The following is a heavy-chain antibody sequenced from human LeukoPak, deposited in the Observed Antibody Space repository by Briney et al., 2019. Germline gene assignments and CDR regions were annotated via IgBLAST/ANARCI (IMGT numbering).Heavy chain of an antibody. D-gene: IGHD2/OR15-2a*01. CDR2: IIRSLTTS. CDR1: GYSSTNYG. Sequence: ASVKVSCKASGYSSTNYGISWVRQAPGQGLEWMGGIIRSLTTSNYAQKFQGRVTITADESTSTAYMELSGLGSEDTAIYYCASPAVIVPPSPQPFDYWGQGTLVTVSS. V-gene: IGHV1-69*13. J-gene: IGHJ4*02. CDR3: ASPAVIVPPSPQPFDY.